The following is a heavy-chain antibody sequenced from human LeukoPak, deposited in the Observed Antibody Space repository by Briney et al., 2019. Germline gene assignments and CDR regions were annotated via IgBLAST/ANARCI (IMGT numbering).Heavy chain of an antibody. Sequence: PGRSLRLSCAASGFTFSSYGMHWVRQAPGKGLEWVAVIWYDGSNKYYADSVKGRFTISRDNSKNTLYLQMNSQRAEDTAVYYCARDGDSSGSFDYWGQGTLVTVSS. CDR3: ARDGDSSGSFDY. D-gene: IGHD3-22*01. J-gene: IGHJ4*02. V-gene: IGHV3-33*01. CDR1: GFTFSSYG. CDR2: IWYDGSNK.